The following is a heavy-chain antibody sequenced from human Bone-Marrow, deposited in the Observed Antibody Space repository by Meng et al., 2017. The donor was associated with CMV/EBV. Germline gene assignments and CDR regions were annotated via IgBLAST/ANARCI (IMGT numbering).Heavy chain of an antibody. Sequence: SLKISCAASGFTFDDYAMHWVRQAPGKGLEWVSGISWNSGSIGYADSVKGRFTISRDNTKNSVYLQMNSLRPEDTAVYYCTRYGVGATLVSAFDSWGQGTMVTVSS. CDR3: TRYGVGATLVSAFDS. CDR1: GFTFDDYA. J-gene: IGHJ3*02. V-gene: IGHV3-9*01. D-gene: IGHD1-26*01. CDR2: ISWNSGSI.